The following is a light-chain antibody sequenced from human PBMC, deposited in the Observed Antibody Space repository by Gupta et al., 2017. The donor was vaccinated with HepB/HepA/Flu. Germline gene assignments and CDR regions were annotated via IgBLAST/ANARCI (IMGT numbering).Light chain of an antibody. Sequence: DIQMIQSPSSLSTSVGDRVTIPCRASQDIRNYLNWYQQKPGKAPKLLIYDVSNLERRVPSSFSGSGSGTDFSLTISSLQPEDIATYFCQQYDDLPYTFGQGTKLEI. CDR2: DVS. CDR3: QQYDDLPYT. V-gene: IGKV1-33*01. CDR1: QDIRNY. J-gene: IGKJ2*01.